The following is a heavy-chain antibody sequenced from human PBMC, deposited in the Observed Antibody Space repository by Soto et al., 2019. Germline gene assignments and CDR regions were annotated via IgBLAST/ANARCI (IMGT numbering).Heavy chain of an antibody. Sequence: SETLSLTCTVSGGSISSYYWSWIRQPPGKGLEWIGYIYYSGSTNYNPSLKSRVTISVDTSKNQFSLKLSSVTAADTAVYYCARVRHLRGYSYGYWFDPWGPRTLVTLSS. D-gene: IGHD5-18*01. J-gene: IGHJ5*02. CDR2: IYYSGST. CDR1: GGSISSYY. V-gene: IGHV4-59*01. CDR3: ARVRHLRGYSYGYWFDP.